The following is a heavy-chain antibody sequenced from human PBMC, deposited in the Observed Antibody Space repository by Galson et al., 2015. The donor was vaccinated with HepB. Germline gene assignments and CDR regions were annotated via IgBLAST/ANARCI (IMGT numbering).Heavy chain of an antibody. CDR3: ALNYYGSGSYYNVVYFDY. CDR1: GYSFTSYW. CDR2: IDPSDSYT. D-gene: IGHD3-10*01. Sequence: QSGAEVKKPGESLRISCKGSGYSFTSYWISWVRQMPGKGLEWMGRIDPSDSYTNYSPSFQGHVTISADKSISTAYLQWSSLKASDTAMYYCALNYYGSGSYYNVVYFDYWGQGTLVTVSS. J-gene: IGHJ4*02. V-gene: IGHV5-10-1*01.